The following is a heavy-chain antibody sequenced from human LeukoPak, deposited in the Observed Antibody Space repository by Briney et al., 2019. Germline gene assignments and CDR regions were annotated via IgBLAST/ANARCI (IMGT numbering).Heavy chain of an antibody. J-gene: IGHJ4*02. CDR2: INWNGGST. Sequence: GGSLRLSCAASGFTFDDYGMSWVRQAPGKGLEWVSGINWNGGSTGYADSVKGRFTISRDNAKNSLYLQMNSLRAEDTALYYCARDRYVGATTAGDSDSWGQGTLVTVSS. CDR1: GFTFDDYG. D-gene: IGHD1-26*01. CDR3: ARDRYVGATTAGDSDS. V-gene: IGHV3-20*04.